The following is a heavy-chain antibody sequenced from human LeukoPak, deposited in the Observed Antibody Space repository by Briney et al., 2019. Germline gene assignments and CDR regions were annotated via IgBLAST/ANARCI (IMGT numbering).Heavy chain of an antibody. CDR1: GGSISSSSYY. D-gene: IGHD5-18*01. CDR2: IYYSGST. Sequence: KPSETLSLTCTVSGGSISSSSYYWGWIRQPPGKGLEWIGSIYYSGSTYYNPSLKSRVTISVDTSKNQFSLKLSCVTAADTAVYYCARGLYNYGHGDYWGQGTLVTVSS. V-gene: IGHV4-39*01. CDR3: ARGLYNYGHGDY. J-gene: IGHJ4*02.